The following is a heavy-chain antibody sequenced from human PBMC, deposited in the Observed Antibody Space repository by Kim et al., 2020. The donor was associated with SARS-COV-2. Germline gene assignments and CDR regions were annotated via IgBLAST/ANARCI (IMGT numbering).Heavy chain of an antibody. J-gene: IGHJ6*02. CDR3: ARDLPQSTVGSGNYYYYGMDV. D-gene: IGHD1-26*01. CDR1: GYTFTGYY. V-gene: IGHV1-2*06. CDR2: INPNSGGT. Sequence: ASVKVSCKASGYTFTGYYMHWVRQAPGQGLEWMGRINPNSGGTNYAQKFQGRVTMTRDTSISTAYMELSRLRSDDTAVYYCARDLPQSTVGSGNYYYYGMDVWGQGTTVTVSS.